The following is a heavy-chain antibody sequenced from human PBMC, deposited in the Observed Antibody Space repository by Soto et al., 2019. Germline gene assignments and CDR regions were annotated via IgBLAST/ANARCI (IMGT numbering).Heavy chain of an antibody. CDR3: ARHIWYYDYIWGSYRYQPFDY. Sequence: SETLSLTCTVSGGSISSSSYYWGWIRQPPGKGLEWIGSIYYSGSTYYNPSLKSRVTISVDTSKNQFSLRLSSVTAADTAVYYCARHIWYYDYIWGSYRYQPFDYWGQGTLVTVSS. J-gene: IGHJ4*02. CDR1: GGSISSSSYY. V-gene: IGHV4-39*01. CDR2: IYYSGST. D-gene: IGHD3-16*02.